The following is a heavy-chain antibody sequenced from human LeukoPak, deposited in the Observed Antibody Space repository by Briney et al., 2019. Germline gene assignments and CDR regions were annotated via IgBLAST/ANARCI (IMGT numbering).Heavy chain of an antibody. Sequence: SETLPLTCTVSGGSISSYYWSWIRQPPGKGLEWIGSIYYSGSTYYNPSLKSRVTISVDTSKNQFSLKLSSVTAADTAVYYCARRRGDHFDYWGQGTLVTVSS. CDR3: ARRRGDHFDY. J-gene: IGHJ4*02. CDR1: GGSISSYY. V-gene: IGHV4-59*01. CDR2: IYYSGST. D-gene: IGHD2-21*02.